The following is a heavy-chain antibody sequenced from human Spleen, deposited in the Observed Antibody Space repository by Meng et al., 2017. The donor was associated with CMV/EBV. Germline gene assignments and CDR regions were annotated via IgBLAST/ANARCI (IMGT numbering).Heavy chain of an antibody. Sequence: QVQLQDPGPGLVKPSEPLFLPCSVSGGSLTSDYYFWGWIRQPPGKGLEWIGNVYFSGSADCSPSLKSRITILLDTSKSQFSLKMRSVTAADTAVYYCARDPVDTSFDYWGQGTLVTVSS. V-gene: IGHV4-39*07. CDR1: GGSLTSDYYF. CDR2: VYFSGSA. D-gene: IGHD5-18*01. J-gene: IGHJ4*02. CDR3: ARDPVDTSFDY.